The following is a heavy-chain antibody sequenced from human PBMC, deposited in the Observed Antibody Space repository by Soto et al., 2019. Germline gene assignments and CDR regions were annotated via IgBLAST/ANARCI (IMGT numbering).Heavy chain of an antibody. D-gene: IGHD1-26*01. CDR1: GGSITGYH. V-gene: IGHV4-59*01. CDR2: THGSGIT. J-gene: IGHJ4*02. CDR3: ARYIEGGGGRGY. Sequence: QVQLQESGPGLVKPSETLSLTCTVSGGSITGYHWSWIRQPPGKGLEWIGYTHGSGITNYNPSLPSRVTISVDTSKHHFSLKLSSVTASDTAVYYCARYIEGGGGRGYWGQGHLLTVSS.